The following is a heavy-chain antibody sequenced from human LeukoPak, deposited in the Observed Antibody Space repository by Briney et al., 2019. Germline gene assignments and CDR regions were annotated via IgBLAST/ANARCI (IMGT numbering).Heavy chain of an antibody. CDR3: AKDYYDSSGHTDYYFDY. CDR2: IRYDGSNK. V-gene: IGHV3-30*02. CDR1: GFTFSSYG. D-gene: IGHD3-22*01. J-gene: IGHJ4*02. Sequence: PGGSLRLSCAASGFTFSSYGMHWVRQAPGKGLEWVAFIRYDGSNKYYADSVKGRFTISRDNSKNTLYLRMNSLRAEDTAVYYCAKDYYDSSGHTDYYFDYWGQGTLVTVSS.